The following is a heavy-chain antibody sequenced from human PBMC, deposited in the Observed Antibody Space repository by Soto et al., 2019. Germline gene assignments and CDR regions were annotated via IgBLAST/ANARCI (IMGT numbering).Heavy chain of an antibody. J-gene: IGHJ6*02. D-gene: IGHD3-10*01. CDR1: GFTFSNAW. Sequence: PGGSLRLSCAASGFTFSNAWMNWVRQAPGKGLEWVGRIKSKTDGGTTDYAAPVKGRFTISRDDSKNTLYLQMNSLKTEDTAVYYCTTGYYYGSGSPPPRREYYYYSYGMDVWGQGTTVTVSS. V-gene: IGHV3-15*07. CDR2: IKSKTDGGTT. CDR3: TTGYYYGSGSPPPRREYYYYSYGMDV.